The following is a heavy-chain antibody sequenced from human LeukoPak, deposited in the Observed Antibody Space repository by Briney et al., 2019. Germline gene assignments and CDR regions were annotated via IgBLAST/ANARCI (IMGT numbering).Heavy chain of an antibody. D-gene: IGHD3-10*01. CDR3: ARESYPLWFGESFDY. CDR2: ITRSSYI. V-gene: IGHV3-21*01. Sequence: GGSLRLSCAASGFTFSSYSMNWVRQAPGKGLEWVSSITRSSYIYYVDSVKGRFTISRDNAKNSLYLQMNSLRAEDTAVYYCARESYPLWFGESFDYWGQGTLVTVSS. J-gene: IGHJ4*02. CDR1: GFTFSSYS.